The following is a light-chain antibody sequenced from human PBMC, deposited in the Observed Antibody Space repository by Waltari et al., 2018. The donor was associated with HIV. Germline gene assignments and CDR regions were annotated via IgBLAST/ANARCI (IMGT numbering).Light chain of an antibody. J-gene: IGLJ2*01. CDR1: SSDVGGYNY. Sequence: QSALTQPASVSGSPGQSITISCTGTSSDVGGYNYVSWYQQYPGKAPKLMIYEVSYRPSGVSNRCSGSKSGNTASLTISGLQAEDEAEYYCSSFRSGSTLVVFGGGTKLTVL. CDR3: SSFRSGSTLVV. CDR2: EVS. V-gene: IGLV2-14*01.